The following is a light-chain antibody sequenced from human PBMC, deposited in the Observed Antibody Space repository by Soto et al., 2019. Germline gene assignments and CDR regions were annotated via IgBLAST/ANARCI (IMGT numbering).Light chain of an antibody. CDR2: DVN. CDR3: SSYTSSRGV. J-gene: IGLJ3*02. CDR1: SSDVGGYTY. Sequence: QSALTQPASVSGSPGQSITISCTETSSDVGGYTYVSWYQHHPGKAPKLIIYDVNSRPSGVSDRFSGSRSGNTDSLTISGRQADDEAHYYCSSYTSSRGVFGGGTKLTVL. V-gene: IGLV2-14*03.